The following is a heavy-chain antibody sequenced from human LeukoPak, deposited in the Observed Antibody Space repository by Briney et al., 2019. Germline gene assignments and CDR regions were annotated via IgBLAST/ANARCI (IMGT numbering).Heavy chain of an antibody. V-gene: IGHV3-23*01. CDR3: AKPLITMVRGVIKD. D-gene: IGHD3-10*01. J-gene: IGHJ4*02. Sequence: GGSLRLSVAASGFTFSSYGMSWVRQAPGKGLEWVSAISGSGGSTYYADSVKGRFTISRDNSKNTLYLQMNSLRAEDTAVYYCAKPLITMVRGVIKDWGQGTLVTVSS. CDR1: GFTFSSYG. CDR2: ISGSGGST.